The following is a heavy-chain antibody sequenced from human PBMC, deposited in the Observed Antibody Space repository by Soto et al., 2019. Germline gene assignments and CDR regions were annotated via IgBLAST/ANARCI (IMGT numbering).Heavy chain of an antibody. CDR1: GGSISSGDYY. J-gene: IGHJ5*02. CDR2: IYYSGST. V-gene: IGHV4-30-4*01. D-gene: IGHD3-22*01. Sequence: SETLSLTCTVSGGSISSGDYYWSWTRQPPGKGLEWIGYIYYSGSTYYNPSLKSRVTISVDTSKNQFSLKLSSVTAADTAVYYCAREDSSGYYRAWGQGTLVTVSS. CDR3: AREDSSGYYRA.